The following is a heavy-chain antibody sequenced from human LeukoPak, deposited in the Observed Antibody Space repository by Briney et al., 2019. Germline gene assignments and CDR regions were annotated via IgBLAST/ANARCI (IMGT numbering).Heavy chain of an antibody. Sequence: GGSLRLSCAASGFTFSTYAMSWVRQAPGKGLEWGSAIRGSGGSTYYADPVKGRFTISRDNSKNTLYLQMNSLRAEDTAVYYCAKDRSAYDTYYYGMDVWGKGTTVTVSS. V-gene: IGHV3-23*01. J-gene: IGHJ6*04. CDR3: AKDRSAYDTYYYGMDV. CDR1: GFTFSTYA. D-gene: IGHD3-9*01. CDR2: IRGSGGST.